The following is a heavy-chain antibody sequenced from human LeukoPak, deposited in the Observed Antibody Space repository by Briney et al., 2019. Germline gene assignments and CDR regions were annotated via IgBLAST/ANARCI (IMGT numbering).Heavy chain of an antibody. CDR3: ARVVGYSSGWANDAFDI. J-gene: IGHJ3*02. Sequence: PGGSLRLSCAASGFTFSSYWIHWVRQAQGKGLVWVSRISGDGNYTTYADSVKGRFTISRDNAKNTVYLQMNSLRAEDTAVYYCARVVGYSSGWANDAFDIWGQGTMVTVSS. D-gene: IGHD6-19*01. V-gene: IGHV3-74*01. CDR2: ISGDGNYT. CDR1: GFTFSSYW.